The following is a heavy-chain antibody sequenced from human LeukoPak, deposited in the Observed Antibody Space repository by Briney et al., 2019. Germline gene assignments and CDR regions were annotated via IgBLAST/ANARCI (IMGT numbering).Heavy chain of an antibody. Sequence: PGGSLRLSCAASGFTVSSNYMSWVRQAPGKRLEWVSVLYPGGYTYYADSVKGRFTISGDNSNNTLYLQMNSLRAEDTAVFYCARSVLATAGPDYWGQGTLVTVSS. J-gene: IGHJ4*02. CDR1: GFTVSSNY. CDR2: LYPGGYT. V-gene: IGHV3-66*01. CDR3: ARSVLATAGPDY. D-gene: IGHD6-13*01.